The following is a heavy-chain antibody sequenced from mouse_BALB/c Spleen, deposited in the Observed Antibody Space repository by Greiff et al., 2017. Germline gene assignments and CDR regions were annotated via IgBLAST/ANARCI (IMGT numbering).Heavy chain of an antibody. V-gene: IGHV6-6*02. CDR3: TRPHGYAYFDV. J-gene: IGHJ1*01. CDR1: GFTFSNYW. Sequence: EVKLMESGGGLVQPGGSMKLSCVASGFTFSNYWMNWVRQSPEKGLEWVAEIRLKSNNYATHYAESVKGRFTISRDDSKSSVYLQMNNLRAEDTGIYYCTRPHGYAYFDVWGAGTTVTVSS. D-gene: IGHD2-2*01. CDR2: IRLKSNNYAT.